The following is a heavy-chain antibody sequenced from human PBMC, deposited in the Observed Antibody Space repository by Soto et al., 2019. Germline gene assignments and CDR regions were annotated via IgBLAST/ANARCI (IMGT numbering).Heavy chain of an antibody. J-gene: IGHJ6*02. CDR3: QSRCGGDCLQSYSSHSYYGLDV. CDR2: IYWDDDK. V-gene: IGHV2-5*02. D-gene: IGHD2-21*02. Sequence: QITLKESGPTLVKPTQTLTLTCTFSGFSLSTIGVGVGWIRQPPGKALEWLALIYWDDDKRYSPSLKSRLTVTKDTSKNQVVLTMTNMDPVDTATYCVQSRCGGDCLQSYSSHSYYGLDVWGQGTTVTVSS. CDR1: GFSLSTIGVG.